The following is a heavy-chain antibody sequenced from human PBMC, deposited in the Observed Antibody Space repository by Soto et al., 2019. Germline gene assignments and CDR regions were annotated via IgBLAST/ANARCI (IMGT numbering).Heavy chain of an antibody. J-gene: IGHJ5*02. D-gene: IGHD3-9*01. CDR2: VKSKADSYAT. Sequence: GGSLRLSCAAYGFTLSGSAVDWVRQASGKGLEWVGRVKSKADSYATRYSASVKGRFTISRDDSKNTAYLQMDSLKTEDTALYYCSTLTKSDPGVDPWGQGTLVTVSS. CDR3: STLTKSDPGVDP. CDR1: GFTLSGSA. V-gene: IGHV3-73*01.